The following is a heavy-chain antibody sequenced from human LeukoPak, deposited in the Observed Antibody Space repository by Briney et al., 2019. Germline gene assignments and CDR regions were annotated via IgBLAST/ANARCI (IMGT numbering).Heavy chain of an antibody. V-gene: IGHV3-64*01. J-gene: IGHJ4*02. CDR1: GFTISPYW. CDR2: ISSNGGST. Sequence: PGGSLRLSCAASGFTISPYWMSWVRQAPGKGLEYVSAISSNGGSTYYANSVKGRFTISRDNSKNTLYLQMGSLRAEDMAVYYCARVSGYGDSYYFDCWGQGTLVTVSS. CDR3: ARVSGYGDSYYFDC. D-gene: IGHD4-17*01.